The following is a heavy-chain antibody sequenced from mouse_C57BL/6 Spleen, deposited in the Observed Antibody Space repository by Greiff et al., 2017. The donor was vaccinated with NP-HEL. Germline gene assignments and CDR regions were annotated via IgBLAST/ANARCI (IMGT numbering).Heavy chain of an antibody. CDR1: GFNIKNTY. CDR3: ARYDGYLYWYFDV. Sequence: EVKLQESVAELVRPGASVKLSCTASGFNIKNTYMHWVKQRPEQGLEWIGRIDPANGNTKYAPKFQGKATITADTSSNTAYLQLSSLTSEDTAIYYCARYDGYLYWYFDVWGTGTTVTVSS. D-gene: IGHD2-3*01. CDR2: IDPANGNT. J-gene: IGHJ1*03. V-gene: IGHV14-3*01.